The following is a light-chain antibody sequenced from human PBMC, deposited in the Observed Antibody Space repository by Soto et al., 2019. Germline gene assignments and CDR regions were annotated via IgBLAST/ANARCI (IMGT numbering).Light chain of an antibody. CDR2: EVS. J-gene: IGLJ3*02. CDR3: SSYTSSSSWV. V-gene: IGLV2-14*01. Sequence: QSALTQPASVSGSPGQSITISCTGTSSDVGGYNYVSWYQQHPGKAPKLMIYEVSNRPSGVSNRFSGSTSGNTASLTISWLQAEDEADYYCSSYTSSSSWVFGGGTQLTVL. CDR1: SSDVGGYNY.